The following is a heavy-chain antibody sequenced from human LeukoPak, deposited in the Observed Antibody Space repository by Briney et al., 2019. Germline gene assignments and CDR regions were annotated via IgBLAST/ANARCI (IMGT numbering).Heavy chain of an antibody. CDR1: GGTFSSNG. V-gene: IGHV1-69*05. D-gene: IGHD6-19*01. CDR3: ARGWAPSSGFDY. CDR2: IIPRFGTA. J-gene: IGHJ4*02. Sequence: SVKVSCKASGGTFSSNGVSWVRQAPGQGLQWMGRIIPRFGTANYAQKFQGRVTITTDESTTTVYMELSSLRSEDTAVYFCARGWAPSSGFDYWGQGTLVTDSS.